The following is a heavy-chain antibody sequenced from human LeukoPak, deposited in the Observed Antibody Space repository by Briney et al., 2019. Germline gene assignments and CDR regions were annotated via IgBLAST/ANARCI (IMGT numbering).Heavy chain of an antibody. Sequence: GGSLRLSCAASGFTFSSYEMNWVRQAPGKGLEWVSYISSSGSTIYYPDSVKGRFTISRDNASTSLYLQMNSLRAEDTAVYYCARDQLGYYYDSSGCDYWGQGTLVTVSS. CDR3: ARDQLGYYYDSSGCDY. V-gene: IGHV3-48*03. J-gene: IGHJ4*02. D-gene: IGHD3-22*01. CDR2: ISSSGSTI. CDR1: GFTFSSYE.